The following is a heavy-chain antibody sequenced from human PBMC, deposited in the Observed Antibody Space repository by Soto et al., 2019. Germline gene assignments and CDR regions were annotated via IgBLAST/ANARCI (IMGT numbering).Heavy chain of an antibody. CDR3: ARDGGWGDYDRNCYGMDV. CDR1: GGSVSSGSYY. D-gene: IGHD3-22*01. V-gene: IGHV4-61*01. J-gene: IGHJ6*02. CDR2: IYYSGST. Sequence: PSETLSLTCTVSGGSVSSGSYYWSWIRQPPGKGLEWIGYIYYSGSTNYNPSLKSRVTISVDTSKNQFSLKLSSVTAADTAVYYCARDGGWGDYDRNCYGMDVWGQGTTVTVS.